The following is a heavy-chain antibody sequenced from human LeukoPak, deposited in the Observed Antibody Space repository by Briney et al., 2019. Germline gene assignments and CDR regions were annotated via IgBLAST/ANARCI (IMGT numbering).Heavy chain of an antibody. CDR1: GLTFSSYS. CDR3: ATGATQVSLDFWSGYLPTGGYYYYGMDV. D-gene: IGHD3-3*01. Sequence: GGSLRLSCAAAGLTFSSYSMNWVRQAPGKGLEGVSSISSSSSYIYYADSVKGRFTISRDNAKNSLYLQMDSLRAEDTAVYYCATGATQVSLDFWSGYLPTGGYYYYGMDVWGQGTTVTVSS. J-gene: IGHJ6*02. CDR2: ISSSSSYI. V-gene: IGHV3-21*01.